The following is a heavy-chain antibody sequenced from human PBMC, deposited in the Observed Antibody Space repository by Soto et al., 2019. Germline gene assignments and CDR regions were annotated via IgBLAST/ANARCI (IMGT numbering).Heavy chain of an antibody. CDR2: MNPYSGNT. D-gene: IGHD6-25*01. J-gene: IGHJ4*02. CDR1: GYTFTGHY. Sequence: ASVKVSCKASGYTFTGHYMQWVRQAPGQGLEWMGWMNPYSGNTGYAQKFQGRVTVTRNTSISTVYMELSGLRPDDTAVYYCARRKERSGPHYFDYWGQGSQVTVS. V-gene: IGHV1-8*02. CDR3: ARRKERSGPHYFDY.